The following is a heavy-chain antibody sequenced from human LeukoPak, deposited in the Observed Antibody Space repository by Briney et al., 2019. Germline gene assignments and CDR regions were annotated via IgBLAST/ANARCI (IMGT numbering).Heavy chain of an antibody. CDR2: IYYSGST. CDR1: GGSISSSSYY. J-gene: IGHJ6*03. D-gene: IGHD3-22*01. CDR3: ARHRYLYYSSCYYWDYYYYYMDV. Sequence: SETLSLTCTVSGGSISSSSYYWGWIRQPPGKGLEWIGSIYYSGSTYYNPSLKSRVTISVDTSKNQFSLKLSSVTAADTAVYYCARHRYLYYSSCYYWDYYYYYMDVWGKGTTVAVSS. V-gene: IGHV4-39*01.